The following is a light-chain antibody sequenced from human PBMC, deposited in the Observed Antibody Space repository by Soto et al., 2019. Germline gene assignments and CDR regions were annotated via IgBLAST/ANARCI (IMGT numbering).Light chain of an antibody. J-gene: IGKJ2*01. CDR3: QQYNSYS. Sequence: DIQMTQSPSTLSASVGDRVTITCRASQSISSWLAWYQQKPGKAPKLLIYDASSLESGVPSRFSGSGSGTEFTLTISSLQPDDCATYYCQQYNSYSFRQGTKLEIK. V-gene: IGKV1-5*01. CDR2: DAS. CDR1: QSISSW.